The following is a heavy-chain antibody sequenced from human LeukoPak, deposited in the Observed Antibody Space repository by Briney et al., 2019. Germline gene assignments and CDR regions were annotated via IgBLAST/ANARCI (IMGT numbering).Heavy chain of an antibody. J-gene: IGHJ4*02. CDR1: GGSISSYY. D-gene: IGHD2-2*01. V-gene: IGHV4-34*01. CDR2: INHSEST. Sequence: SETLSLTCTVSGGSISSYYWSWIRQPPGKGLEWIGEINHSESTNHNPSLKSRVTISVDTSKNQFSLKLSSVTAADTAVYYCARAYHQLAPFDYWGQGTLVTVSS. CDR3: ARAYHQLAPFDY.